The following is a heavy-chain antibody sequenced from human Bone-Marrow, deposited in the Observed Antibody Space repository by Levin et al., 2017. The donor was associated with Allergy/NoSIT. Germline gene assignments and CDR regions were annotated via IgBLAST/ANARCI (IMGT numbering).Heavy chain of an antibody. CDR3: ARTGIGGYAPLFDY. Sequence: SQTLSLTCTVSGGSISSSNYYWGWIRQPPGKGLEWIGSIYYEGSTYYNPSLKSRVTISVHTSKNQFSLKLSSVTAADTAVYYCARTGIGGYAPLFDYWGQGTLATVSS. CDR2: IYYEGST. D-gene: IGHD5-12*01. J-gene: IGHJ4*02. V-gene: IGHV4-39*01. CDR1: GGSISSSNYY.